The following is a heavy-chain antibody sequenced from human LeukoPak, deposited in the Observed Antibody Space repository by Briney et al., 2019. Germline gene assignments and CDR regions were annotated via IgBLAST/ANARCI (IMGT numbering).Heavy chain of an antibody. CDR3: ARDQGSGWYDLSY. Sequence: SVKVSCKASGGTFSSYAISWVRQAPGQGLEWMGGIIPIFGTANYAQKSQGRVTITADKSTSTAYMELSSLRSEDTAVYYCARDQGSGWYDLSYWGQGTLVTVSS. J-gene: IGHJ4*02. V-gene: IGHV1-69*06. D-gene: IGHD6-19*01. CDR1: GGTFSSYA. CDR2: IIPIFGTA.